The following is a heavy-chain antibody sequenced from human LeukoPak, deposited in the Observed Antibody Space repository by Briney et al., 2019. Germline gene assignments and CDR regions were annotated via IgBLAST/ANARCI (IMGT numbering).Heavy chain of an antibody. CDR1: GLTFSIYS. D-gene: IGHD2-21*02. J-gene: IGHJ4*02. CDR3: ARDPAYCGGDCYQDY. CDR2: ISSSSSYI. V-gene: IGHV3-21*01. Sequence: GGSLRLSCAASGLTFSIYSMNWVRQAPGKGLEWVSSISSSSSYIYYADSVKGRFTISSDNAKNSLYLQMNSLRAEDTAVYYCARDPAYCGGDCYQDYWGQGTLATVSS.